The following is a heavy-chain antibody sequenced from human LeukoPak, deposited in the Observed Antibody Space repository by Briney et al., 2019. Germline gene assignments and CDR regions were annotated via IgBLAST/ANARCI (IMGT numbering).Heavy chain of an antibody. Sequence: SETLSLTCTVSGGSISSYYWSWIRQPPGKGLEWIGYIYYSGSTNYNPSLKSRVTISVDSSKNQFSLKLSSVTCAAPAVFYFARKYGSGSYHGFDPWGRGTLVPVPS. CDR3: ARKYGSGSYHGFDP. V-gene: IGHV4-59*01. D-gene: IGHD3-10*01. CDR2: IYYSGST. J-gene: IGHJ5*02. CDR1: GGSISSYY.